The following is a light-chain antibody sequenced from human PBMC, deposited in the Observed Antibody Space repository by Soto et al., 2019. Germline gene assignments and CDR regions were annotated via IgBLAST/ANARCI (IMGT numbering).Light chain of an antibody. CDR1: SSDVGAYNY. J-gene: IGLJ1*01. CDR2: GVT. V-gene: IGLV2-14*01. CDR3: FSHRGGDSHV. Sequence: QSVLTQPASVSGSPGQSITISCTGTSSDVGAYNYVSWYQQYPGKAPKLMIYGVTNRPSGVSSRFSGSKTGNTASLTISGLQAEDEADYYCFSHRGGDSHVFGTGTKATVL.